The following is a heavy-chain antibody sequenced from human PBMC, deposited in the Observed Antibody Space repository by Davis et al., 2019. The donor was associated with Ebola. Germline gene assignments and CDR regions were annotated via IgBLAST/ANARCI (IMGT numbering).Heavy chain of an antibody. CDR3: ARVMPHYYYGMDV. Sequence: SVKVSCKASGGTFSSYAISWVRQAPGQGLEWMGGIIPIFGTANYAQKFQGRVTITADESTSTAYMELSSLRSEDTAVYYCARVMPHYYYGMDVWGQGTTVTVSS. V-gene: IGHV1-69*13. D-gene: IGHD2-2*01. CDR2: IIPIFGTA. CDR1: GGTFSSYA. J-gene: IGHJ6*02.